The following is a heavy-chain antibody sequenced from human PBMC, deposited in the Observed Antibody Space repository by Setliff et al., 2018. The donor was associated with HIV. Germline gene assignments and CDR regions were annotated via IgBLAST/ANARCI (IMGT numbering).Heavy chain of an antibody. CDR3: ARDSSIVATTHYYYYMDG. CDR1: GGSFSDFY. D-gene: IGHD5-12*01. CDR2: ISYSGST. J-gene: IGHJ6*03. Sequence: TSETLSLTCAVFGGSFSDFYWSWIRQPPGKGLEWIGDISYSGSTVYNPSLKSRVTMSVDTSKNQFSLKLSSVTAADTAVYYCARDSSIVATTHYYYYMDGWGKGTTVTVSS. V-gene: IGHV4-34*01.